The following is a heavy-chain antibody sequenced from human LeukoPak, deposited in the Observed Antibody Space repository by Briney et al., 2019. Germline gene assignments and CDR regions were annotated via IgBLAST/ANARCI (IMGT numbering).Heavy chain of an antibody. CDR2: VGTADDT. CDR3: ARDLISNGYYYGMDV. D-gene: IGHD2-8*01. Sequence: GGSLRLSCAASGFTLSGYDMHWVRQSPGKGLEWVSSVGTADDTYYRDSVKGRFTVSRENAKNSVYLQMNSLRAGDTAVYYCARDLISNGYYYGMDVWGQGTTVTVSS. CDR1: GFTLSGYD. V-gene: IGHV3-13*01. J-gene: IGHJ6*02.